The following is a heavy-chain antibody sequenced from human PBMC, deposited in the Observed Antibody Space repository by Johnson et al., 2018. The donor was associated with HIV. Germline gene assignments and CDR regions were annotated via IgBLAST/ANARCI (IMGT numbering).Heavy chain of an antibody. V-gene: IGHV3-9*01. Sequence: VQLVESGGGLVQPGGSLRLSCAASGFTVDDYAMHWVRQAPGKGLEWVSGISWNSGSIGYADSVKGRFTISRDNSKNTLYLQMNSLRAEDTAVYYCAKDLEEGQQWLIGAFDIWGQGTMVTVSS. D-gene: IGHD6-19*01. CDR3: AKDLEEGQQWLIGAFDI. CDR2: ISWNSGSI. J-gene: IGHJ3*02. CDR1: GFTVDDYA.